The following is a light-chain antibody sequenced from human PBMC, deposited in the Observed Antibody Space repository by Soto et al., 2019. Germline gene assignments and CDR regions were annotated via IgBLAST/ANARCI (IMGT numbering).Light chain of an antibody. Sequence: DIQMTQSPSTLSASVGDRVTITCRASQSISSWLAWYQQKPGKAPKLLIYKASSLESGVPSRFSGSGSGTESTLTISSLQPDDFATYYCQQYNSYWTFXQGTKVDIK. V-gene: IGKV1-5*03. J-gene: IGKJ1*01. CDR3: QQYNSYWT. CDR1: QSISSW. CDR2: KAS.